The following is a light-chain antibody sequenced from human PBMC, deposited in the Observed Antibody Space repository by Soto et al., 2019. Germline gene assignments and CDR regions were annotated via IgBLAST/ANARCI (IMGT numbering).Light chain of an antibody. Sequence: DIQMTQSPSSLSASVGDRVTITCRASQTISTYLNWYQQKPGKAPRLLIYDASSLLSGVLSRFSGSGSGTDFTLTIASLQPEDFATYYCQQSDSTPYTFGQGTKVEI. CDR2: DAS. J-gene: IGKJ2*01. V-gene: IGKV1-39*01. CDR1: QTISTY. CDR3: QQSDSTPYT.